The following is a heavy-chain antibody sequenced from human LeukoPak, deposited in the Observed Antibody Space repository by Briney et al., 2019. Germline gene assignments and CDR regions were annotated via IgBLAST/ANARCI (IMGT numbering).Heavy chain of an antibody. CDR2: INTNTGNP. CDR3: ARGNKITHGP. Sequence: ASAKVSCKASGYTFTSYAMNWVRQAPGQGLEWMGWINTNTGNPTYAQAFTGRFLFSLDTSVSTAYLQISSLKTEDTAVYYCARGNKITHGPWGQGTLVTVSS. CDR1: GYTFTSYA. V-gene: IGHV7-4-1*02. J-gene: IGHJ5*02. D-gene: IGHD3-10*01.